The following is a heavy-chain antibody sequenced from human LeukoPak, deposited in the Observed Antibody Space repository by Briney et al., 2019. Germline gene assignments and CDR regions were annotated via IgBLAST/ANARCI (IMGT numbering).Heavy chain of an antibody. CDR1: GFTFSSYS. J-gene: IGHJ6*03. CDR2: ISSSSSTI. CDR3: ARDGRYFDYHYYYYMDV. V-gene: IGHV3-48*01. D-gene: IGHD3-9*01. Sequence: PGGSLRLSCAASGFTFSSYSMNWVRQAPGKGLEWVSYISSSSSTIYYADSVKGRFTISRDNAKNSLYLQMNSLRAEDTAVYYCARDGRYFDYHYYYYMDVWGKGTTVTISS.